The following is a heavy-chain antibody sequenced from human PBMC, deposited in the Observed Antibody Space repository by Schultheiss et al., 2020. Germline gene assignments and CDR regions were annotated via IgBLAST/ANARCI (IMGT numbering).Heavy chain of an antibody. D-gene: IGHD3-16*01. V-gene: IGHV1-69*13. CDR1: GGTFSSYA. CDR2: IIPIFGTA. CDR3: ARGGTDPFSSENSG. Sequence: SVKVSCKASGGTFSSYAISWVRQAPGQGLEWMGGIIPIFGTANYAQKFQGRVTITADESTSTAYMELSSLRSEDTAVYYCARGGTDPFSSENSGWGQGTLVTVSS. J-gene: IGHJ4*02.